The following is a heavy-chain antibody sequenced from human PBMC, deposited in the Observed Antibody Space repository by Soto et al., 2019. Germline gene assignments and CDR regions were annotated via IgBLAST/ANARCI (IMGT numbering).Heavy chain of an antibody. Sequence: PGGSLRLSCAASGFTFSSYSMNWVRQAPGKGLEWVSYISSSSSTIYYADSVKGRFTISRDNAKNSLYLQMNSLRDEDTAVYYCALTEKYSSSWFDYWGQGTLVTVSS. CDR1: GFTFSSYS. V-gene: IGHV3-48*02. D-gene: IGHD6-13*01. CDR3: ALTEKYSSSWFDY. J-gene: IGHJ4*02. CDR2: ISSSSSTI.